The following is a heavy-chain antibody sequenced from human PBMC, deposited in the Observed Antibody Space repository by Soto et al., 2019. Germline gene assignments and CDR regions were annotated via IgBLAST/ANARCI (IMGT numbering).Heavy chain of an antibody. J-gene: IGHJ4*02. D-gene: IGHD6-13*01. CDR1: GFTFSSYA. CDR3: ARGEEGGSSWPDY. V-gene: IGHV3-30-3*01. Sequence: QPGGSLRLSCAASGFTFSSYAMHWVRQAPGKGLEWVAVISYDGSNKYYADSVKGRFSISRDNSKNTLYLQMNSLRAEDTAVYYCARGEEGGSSWPDYWGQGTLVTVSS. CDR2: ISYDGSNK.